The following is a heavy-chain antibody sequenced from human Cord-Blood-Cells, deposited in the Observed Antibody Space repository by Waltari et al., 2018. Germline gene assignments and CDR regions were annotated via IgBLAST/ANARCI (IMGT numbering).Heavy chain of an antibody. V-gene: IGHV1-8*01. CDR2: MSPNSGNT. CDR1: GYTFTSYD. D-gene: IGHD3-16*01. J-gene: IGHJ6*02. Sequence: QVQLVQSGAEVKKPGASVKVSCKASGYTFTSYDINWVRQATGQGLEWMGWMSPNSGNTGYAQKFQGRVTMTRNTSISTAYMELSSLRSEDTAVYYCARAANAMGYYYGMDVWGQGTTVTVSS. CDR3: ARAANAMGYYYGMDV.